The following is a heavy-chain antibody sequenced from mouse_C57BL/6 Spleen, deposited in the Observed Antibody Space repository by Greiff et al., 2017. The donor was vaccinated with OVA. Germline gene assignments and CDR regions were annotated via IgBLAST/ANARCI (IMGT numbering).Heavy chain of an antibody. J-gene: IGHJ2*01. CDR2: INYDGSST. CDR3: ARIPYGSSFFDY. CDR1: GFTFSDYY. V-gene: IGHV5-16*01. D-gene: IGHD1-1*01. Sequence: LVESEGGLVQPGSSMKLSCTASGFTFSDYYMAWVRQVPEKGLEWVANINYDGSSTYYLDSLKSRFIISRDNAKNILYLQMSSLKSEDTATYYCARIPYGSSFFDYWGQGTTLTVSS.